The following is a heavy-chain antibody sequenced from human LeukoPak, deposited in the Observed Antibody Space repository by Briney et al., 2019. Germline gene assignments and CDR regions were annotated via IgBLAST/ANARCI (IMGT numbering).Heavy chain of an antibody. CDR3: ARVPPHGRLLRDAFDI. D-gene: IGHD2-15*01. V-gene: IGHV1-46*01. CDR1: GYTFTSYY. Sequence: ASVKVSCKASGYTFTSYYMHWVRQAPGQGLEWMGIINPSGGSTSYAQKFQGRVTMTRDTSTSTVYMELSSLRSEDTAVYYCARVPPHGRLLRDAFDIWGQGTMVTVSS. J-gene: IGHJ3*02. CDR2: INPSGGST.